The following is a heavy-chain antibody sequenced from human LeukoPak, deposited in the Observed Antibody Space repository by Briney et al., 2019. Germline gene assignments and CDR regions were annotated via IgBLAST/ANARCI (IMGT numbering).Heavy chain of an antibody. D-gene: IGHD3-10*01. CDR2: LYSRGST. V-gene: IGHV3-53*01. CDR1: GFTVSSNY. Sequence: GGSLRLSCAASGFTVSSNYMSWVRQAPGKGLEWVSILYSRGSTYYADSVKGRFTISRDDSKNTLNLQMNSLRAEDTAVYYCASGGMGARKYYSDPFHYWGQRTLVTVSS. J-gene: IGHJ4*02. CDR3: ASGGMGARKYYSDPFHY.